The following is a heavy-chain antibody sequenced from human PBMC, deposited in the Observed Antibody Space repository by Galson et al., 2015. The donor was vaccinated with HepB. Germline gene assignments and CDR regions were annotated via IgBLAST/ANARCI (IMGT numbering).Heavy chain of an antibody. Sequence: SLRLPCAASGFTVSSNYMSWVGQAPGKGLEWVSVIYSGGSTYYADSVKGRFTISRDNSKNTLYLQMNSLRAEDTAVYYCARTYYDFWSGYFDYWGQGTLVTVSS. CDR1: GFTVSSNY. V-gene: IGHV3-53*01. D-gene: IGHD3-3*01. CDR3: ARTYYDFWSGYFDY. J-gene: IGHJ4*02. CDR2: IYSGGST.